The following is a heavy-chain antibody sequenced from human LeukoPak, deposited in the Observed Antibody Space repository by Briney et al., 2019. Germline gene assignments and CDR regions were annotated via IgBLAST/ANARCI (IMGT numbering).Heavy chain of an antibody. V-gene: IGHV1-69*06. D-gene: IGHD1-26*01. CDR3: ASCDGGSYYGGHFDY. J-gene: IGHJ4*02. Sequence: GSSVKVSCKASGGTFSSYAISWVRQAPGQGLEWMGGIIPIFGTANYAQKFQGRVTITADKSTSTAYMELSSLRSEDTAVYYCASCDGGSYYGGHFDYWGQGTLVTVSS. CDR2: IIPIFGTA. CDR1: GGTFSSYA.